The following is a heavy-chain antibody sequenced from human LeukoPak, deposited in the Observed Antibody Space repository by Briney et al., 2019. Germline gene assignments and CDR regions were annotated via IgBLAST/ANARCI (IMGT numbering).Heavy chain of an antibody. V-gene: IGHV3-23*01. Sequence: GGSLRLSCAVSGDTFSSDAFSWVRQAPGKGLEWVSAITSVDDSTYYADSVKGRFTISRDYSKNTVHLQMNSLRAEDTALYYCAIWVRNGWPYIDYWGQGTLVTVSS. CDR3: AIWVRNGWPYIDY. CDR2: ITSVDDST. J-gene: IGHJ4*02. D-gene: IGHD6-19*01. CDR1: GDTFSSDA.